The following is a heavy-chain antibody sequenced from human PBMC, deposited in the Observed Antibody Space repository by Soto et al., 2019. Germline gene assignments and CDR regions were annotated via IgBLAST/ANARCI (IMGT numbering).Heavy chain of an antibody. J-gene: IGHJ3*02. D-gene: IGHD2-15*01. Sequence: SATLSLTCTVSGGSISSYYWSWIRQPPGKGLAWIGYIYYSGSTNYNPSLKSRVTISVDTSKNQFSLKLSSVTAADTAVYSCARAEAIVVVAGGAFDIWGQGTMVTVSS. CDR3: ARAEAIVVVAGGAFDI. CDR1: GGSISSYY. V-gene: IGHV4-59*01. CDR2: IYYSGST.